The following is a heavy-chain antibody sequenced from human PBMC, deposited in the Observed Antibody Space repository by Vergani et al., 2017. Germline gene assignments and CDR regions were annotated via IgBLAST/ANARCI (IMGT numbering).Heavy chain of an antibody. J-gene: IGHJ3*01. Sequence: QLVESGGGWVQPGGSLSLSCVVSGFNFSSYIMNWVRQAPGKGLEWVSFVSTGTKSQSYAESVKGRFTIPRDSAKNSLYLQMDSLRAEDTAVYYCAREYSSTSGRAFDFWGQGTKVTVSS. V-gene: IGHV3-48*01. CDR2: VSTGTKSQ. D-gene: IGHD2-2*01. CDR1: GFNFSSYI. CDR3: AREYSSTSGRAFDF.